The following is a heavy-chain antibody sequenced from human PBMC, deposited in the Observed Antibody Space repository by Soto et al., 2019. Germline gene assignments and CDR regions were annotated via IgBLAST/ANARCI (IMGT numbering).Heavy chain of an antibody. CDR3: ERGGIVVVVAATDYGMDV. D-gene: IGHD2-15*01. CDR1: GFTFSSYA. CDR2: ISGSGGST. V-gene: IGHV3-23*01. Sequence: EVQLLESGGGLVQPGGSLRLSCAASGFTFSSYAMSWVRQAPGKGLEWVSAISGSGGSTYYADSVKGRFTISRDNSKNTLYLQMNSLRAEDTAVYYCERGGIVVVVAATDYGMDVWGQGTTVTVSS. J-gene: IGHJ6*02.